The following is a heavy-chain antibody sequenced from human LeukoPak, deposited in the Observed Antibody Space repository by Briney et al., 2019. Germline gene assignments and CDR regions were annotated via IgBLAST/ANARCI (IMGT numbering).Heavy chain of an antibody. Sequence: GGSLRLSCAASGFTLSSYSMSWVRQAPGKGLEWVSTISGSGRSTYYADSVKDWFTISRDNSKNTLYLQINSLRVEDTAVYYCARREVDYYYFYMDLWGRGTTVTVSS. CDR1: GFTLSSYS. V-gene: IGHV3-23*01. J-gene: IGHJ6*03. CDR2: ISGSGRST. CDR3: ARREVDYYYFYMDL.